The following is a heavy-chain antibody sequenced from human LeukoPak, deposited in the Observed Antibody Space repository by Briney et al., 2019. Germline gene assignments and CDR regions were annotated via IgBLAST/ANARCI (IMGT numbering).Heavy chain of an antibody. D-gene: IGHD3-9*01. CDR3: ARDGFNDILTGYPLFGFDY. CDR2: IWYDGSNK. Sequence: GSLRLSCAASGFTFSSYGMHWVRQAPGKGLEWVAVIWYDGSNKYYADSVKGRFTISRDNSKNTLYLQMNSLRAEDTAVYYCARDGFNDILTGYPLFGFDYWGQGTLVTVSS. V-gene: IGHV3-33*01. CDR1: GFTFSSYG. J-gene: IGHJ4*02.